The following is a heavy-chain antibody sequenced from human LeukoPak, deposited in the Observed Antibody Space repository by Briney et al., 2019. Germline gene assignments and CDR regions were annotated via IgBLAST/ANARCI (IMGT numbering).Heavy chain of an antibody. CDR3: ARDSRSTVTTYFDY. D-gene: IGHD4-17*01. CDR1: GFTFSSYR. V-gene: IGHV3-21*01. Sequence: GGSLRLSCAASGFTFSSYRMNWVRQAPGKGLEWVSSISSSSSYIYYADSVKGRFTISRDNAKNSLYLQMNSLRAEDTAVYYCARDSRSTVTTYFDYWGQGTLVTVSS. J-gene: IGHJ4*02. CDR2: ISSSSSYI.